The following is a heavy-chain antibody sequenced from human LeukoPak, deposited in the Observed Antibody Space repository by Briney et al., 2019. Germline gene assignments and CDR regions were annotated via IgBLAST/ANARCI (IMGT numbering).Heavy chain of an antibody. CDR3: ARVARYGDYIGGSDY. CDR1: GFIFSSYW. V-gene: IGHV3-7*01. D-gene: IGHD4-17*01. CDR2: IKQYGSEK. J-gene: IGHJ4*02. Sequence: GGSLRLSCAASGFIFSSYWMRGVRQARGKGLEGVAHIKQYGSEKYYVDSVKGRFTISRDNAKNSLYLQMNSLRAEDTAVYYCARVARYGDYIGGSDYWGQGALVTVSS.